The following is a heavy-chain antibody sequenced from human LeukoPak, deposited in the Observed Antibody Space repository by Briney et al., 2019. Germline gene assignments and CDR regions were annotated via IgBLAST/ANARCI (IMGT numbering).Heavy chain of an antibody. CDR2: IRQDGGEE. J-gene: IGHJ4*02. V-gene: IGHV3-7*01. Sequence: GGSLRLSCVASGFAFSSYWMTWVRQAPGKGLEWVANIRQDGGEEYYVDSVKGRFTISRDNAKNSLFLQMNSLRVEDTAVYYCARLGGSYYTYWGQGTLVTVSS. CDR3: ARLGGSYYTY. D-gene: IGHD1-26*01. CDR1: GFAFSSYW.